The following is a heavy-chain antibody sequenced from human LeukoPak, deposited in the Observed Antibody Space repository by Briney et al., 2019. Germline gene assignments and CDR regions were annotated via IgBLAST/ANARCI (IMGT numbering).Heavy chain of an antibody. CDR3: ARDGTGDHRLDY. D-gene: IGHD7-27*01. V-gene: IGHV3-74*01. CDR2: INSDGSST. Sequence: GGSLRLSCAASGFTFSSYWMHWVRQAPGKGLVWVSRINSDGSSTSYADSVKGRFTISRDNAKNSLYLQMNSLRAEDTAVYYCARDGTGDHRLDYWGQGTLVTVSS. J-gene: IGHJ4*02. CDR1: GFTFSSYW.